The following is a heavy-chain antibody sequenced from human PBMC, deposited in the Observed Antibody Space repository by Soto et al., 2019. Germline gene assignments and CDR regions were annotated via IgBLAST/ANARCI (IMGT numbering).Heavy chain of an antibody. Sequence: EVQLLESGGDSVQPGGSVRLSCAGSGFTFINYAMNWVRQAPGKVLEWVSTISGGGDATFFADSVRGRFTFSRDNSKNTVTLQMNSLGVDDTAVYYCARKVVGSTSRPDYWYFDLWGRGTLVTVS. CDR3: ARKVVGSTSRPDYWYFDL. CDR2: ISGGGDAT. V-gene: IGHV3-23*01. D-gene: IGHD2-21*01. CDR1: GFTFINYA. J-gene: IGHJ2*01.